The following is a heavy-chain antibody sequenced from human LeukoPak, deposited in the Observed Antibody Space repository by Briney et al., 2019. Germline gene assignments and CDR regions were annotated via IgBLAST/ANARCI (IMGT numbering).Heavy chain of an antibody. J-gene: IGHJ5*02. V-gene: IGHV4-4*02. D-gene: IGHD6-13*01. CDR3: ASEVRGSSWTGPGFDP. CDR2: IYHSGST. CDR1: GGSISSSNW. Sequence: SETLSLTCAVSGGSISSSNWWSWVRQPPGKGLEWIGEIYHSGSTNYNPSLKSRVTISVDKSKNQFPLKLSSVTAADTAVYYCASEVRGSSWTGPGFDPWGQGTLVTVSS.